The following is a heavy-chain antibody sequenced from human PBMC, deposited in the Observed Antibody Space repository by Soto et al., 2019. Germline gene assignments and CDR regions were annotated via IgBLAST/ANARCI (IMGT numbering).Heavy chain of an antibody. V-gene: IGHV1-46*01. D-gene: IGHD3-22*01. Sequence: QVQLVQSGAEVKKPGASVKVSCKASVYTFTSYYMHWVRQAAGQGLEWMGIINPSGGSTSYAQKFQGIVTMTRDTATSIVYMELSSLRSEDTAVYYCARVDHSSGYLPSEYWGQGTLVTVSS. J-gene: IGHJ4*02. CDR1: VYTFTSYY. CDR3: ARVDHSSGYLPSEY. CDR2: INPSGGST.